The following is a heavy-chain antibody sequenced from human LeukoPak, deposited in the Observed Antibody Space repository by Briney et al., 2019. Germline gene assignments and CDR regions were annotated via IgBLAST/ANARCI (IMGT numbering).Heavy chain of an antibody. J-gene: IGHJ4*02. CDR2: INAGNGNT. V-gene: IGHV1-3*03. CDR1: GYTFTSYA. Sequence: GASVKVSCKASGYTFTSYAMHWVRQAPGQRLEWMGWINAGNGNTKYSQEFQGRVTITRDTSASTAYMELSSLRPEDMAVYYCASAHSSGWYYFDYWGQGTLVTVSS. CDR3: ASAHSSGWYYFDY. D-gene: IGHD6-19*01.